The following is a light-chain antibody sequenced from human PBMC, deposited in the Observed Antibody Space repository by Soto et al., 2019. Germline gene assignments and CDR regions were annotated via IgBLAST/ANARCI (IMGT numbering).Light chain of an antibody. J-gene: IGLJ1*01. CDR1: SSDVGDYNY. V-gene: IGLV2-14*01. CDR2: EVS. Sequence: QSALTQPASVSGSPGQSITISCTGTSSDVGDYNYVSWYQHHPGKAPKVMIYEVSYRPSGVSNRFSGSKSGNTASLNISGLQTEDEADYYCCSYTSSSTYVFGTGTKLT. CDR3: CSYTSSSTYV.